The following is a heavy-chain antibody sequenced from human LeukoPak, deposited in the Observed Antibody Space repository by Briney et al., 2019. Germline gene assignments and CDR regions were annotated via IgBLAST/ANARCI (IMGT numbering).Heavy chain of an antibody. D-gene: IGHD2-2*03. Sequence: GGSLRLSCAASGFSFSHYAMSWVRQAPGRGLEWVSSLRGDGETFYTDSVKGGFTLSRDDSTNTVYLQLNNLRVDDTAVYYCARASWISSADAVWGGQGTLVTVSS. CDR3: ARASWISSADAVW. CDR2: LRGDGET. V-gene: IGHV3-23*01. J-gene: IGHJ4*02. CDR1: GFSFSHYA.